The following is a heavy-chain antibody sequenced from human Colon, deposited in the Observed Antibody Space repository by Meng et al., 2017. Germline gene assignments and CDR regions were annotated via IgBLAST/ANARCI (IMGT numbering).Heavy chain of an antibody. V-gene: IGHV2-5*02. CDR2: VYWDGDS. Sequence: QISLKEFGPTLVKPTQTLTLTCTFSGTSLTTSGEGVGWIRQPPGKALEWLALVYWDGDSRYSPSLRNRLTITKDTSRNQVVLTMTNVDPVDTGTYFCFHSSDHLIYASSWGQGTLVTVSS. J-gene: IGHJ5*02. CDR1: GTSLTTSGEG. CDR3: FHSSDHLIYASS. D-gene: IGHD3/OR15-3a*01.